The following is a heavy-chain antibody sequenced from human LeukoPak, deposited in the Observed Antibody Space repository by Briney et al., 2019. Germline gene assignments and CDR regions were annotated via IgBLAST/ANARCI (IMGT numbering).Heavy chain of an antibody. Sequence: GGSLRLSCVASGFNVSSSFMSWVRHAPGKGLEWVSVIYGGGSTYYADSVKGRFTISRDNSKNTLYLQMNSLRAEDTAVYYCARAGSRGAYCGGNCYSGYWGQGALVTVST. V-gene: IGHV3-66*01. J-gene: IGHJ4*02. CDR3: ARAGSRGAYCGGNCYSGY. D-gene: IGHD2-21*02. CDR1: GFNVSSSF. CDR2: IYGGGST.